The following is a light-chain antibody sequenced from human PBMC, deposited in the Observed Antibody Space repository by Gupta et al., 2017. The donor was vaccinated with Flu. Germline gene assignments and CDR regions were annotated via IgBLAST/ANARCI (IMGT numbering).Light chain of an antibody. V-gene: IGLV3-1*01. CDR1: KLGDKY. Sequence: SYELTQPPSVSVSPVQTASITCSGDKLGDKYACWYQQKPGQSPVLVIYQDSKRPSGIPERFSGSNSGNTATLTISGTQAMDEADYYCQAWDSSTALVVFGGGTKLTVL. CDR3: QAWDSSTALVV. J-gene: IGLJ2*01. CDR2: QDS.